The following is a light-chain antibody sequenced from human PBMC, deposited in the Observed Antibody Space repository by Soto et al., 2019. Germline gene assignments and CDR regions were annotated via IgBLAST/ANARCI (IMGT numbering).Light chain of an antibody. CDR3: SSYTSSSTLLV. Sequence: ALTQPASVSGSPGQSITISCTGTSSDVGGYNYVSWYQQHPGKAPKLMIYDVSNRPSGVSNRFSGSKSGNTASLTISGLQAEDEADYYCSSYTSSSTLLVFGGGTKVTVL. J-gene: IGLJ2*01. CDR1: SSDVGGYNY. V-gene: IGLV2-14*01. CDR2: DVS.